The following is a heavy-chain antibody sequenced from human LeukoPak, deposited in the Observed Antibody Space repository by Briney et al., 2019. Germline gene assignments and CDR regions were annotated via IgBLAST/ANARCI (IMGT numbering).Heavy chain of an antibody. CDR3: AKAGQIVVIIDDY. CDR1: GFTFSSYG. Sequence: PGGSLRLSCAASGFTFSSYGMHWVRQAPGKGLEWVAVISYDGSNKYYADSVKGRFTISRDNSKNTLYLQMNSLRAEDTAVYYCAKAGQIVVIIDDYWGQGTLVTVSS. D-gene: IGHD3-22*01. CDR2: ISYDGSNK. J-gene: IGHJ4*02. V-gene: IGHV3-30*18.